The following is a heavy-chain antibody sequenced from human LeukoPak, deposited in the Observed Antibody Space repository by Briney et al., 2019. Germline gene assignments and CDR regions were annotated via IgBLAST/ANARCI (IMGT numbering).Heavy chain of an antibody. V-gene: IGHV4-31*03. J-gene: IGHJ4*02. Sequence: SETLSLTCTVSGGSISSGGYFWSWIRQHPGKGLEWIGYIYYSGSTYYSPSLKSRVTISVDTSKNQFSLKLNSVTAADTAVYYCASLSGFYLDWGQGALVTVSS. D-gene: IGHD3-22*01. CDR1: GGSISSGGYF. CDR2: IYYSGST. CDR3: ASLSGFYLD.